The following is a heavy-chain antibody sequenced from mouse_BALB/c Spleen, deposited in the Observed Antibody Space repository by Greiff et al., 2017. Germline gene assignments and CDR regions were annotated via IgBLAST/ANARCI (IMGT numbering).Heavy chain of an antibody. V-gene: IGHV14-3*02. CDR2: IDPANGNT. CDR1: GFNIKDTY. Sequence: EVQLQQSGAELVKPGASVKLSCTASGFNIKDTYMHWVKQRPEQGLEWIGRIDPANGNTKYDPKFQGKATITADTSSNTAYLQLSSLTSEDTAVYYCARARGYDDAWFAYWGQGTLVTVSA. J-gene: IGHJ3*01. CDR3: ARARGYDDAWFAY. D-gene: IGHD2-2*01.